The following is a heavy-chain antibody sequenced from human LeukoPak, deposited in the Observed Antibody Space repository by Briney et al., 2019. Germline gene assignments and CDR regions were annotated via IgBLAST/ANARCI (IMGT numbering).Heavy chain of an antibody. CDR1: GYAFTGYY. CDR2: INPDTGGT. J-gene: IGHJ5*02. D-gene: IGHD6-13*01. V-gene: IGHV1-2*02. Sequence: ASVKVSCKASGYAFTGYYLRWVRHAPGQGLEWVSYINPDTGGTNYAQKFQGRVTVTRDASISTAYMEMSRLTSDATAIYYCARVAAYTSTWSWFDPWGQGTLVTVSS. CDR3: ARVAAYTSTWSWFDP.